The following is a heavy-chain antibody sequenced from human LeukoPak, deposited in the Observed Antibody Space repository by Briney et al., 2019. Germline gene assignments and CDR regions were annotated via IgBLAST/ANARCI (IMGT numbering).Heavy chain of an antibody. Sequence: GGSLRLSCAASGFTFSSYTMHWVRQAPGKGLEWVAVISYDGSNKYYADSVKGRFTISRDNSKNTLYLQMNSLRAEDTAVYYCARLLYCSSTSCSLTPLGYWGQGTLVTVSS. D-gene: IGHD2-2*01. V-gene: IGHV3-30-3*01. J-gene: IGHJ4*02. CDR1: GFTFSSYT. CDR2: ISYDGSNK. CDR3: ARLLYCSSTSCSLTPLGY.